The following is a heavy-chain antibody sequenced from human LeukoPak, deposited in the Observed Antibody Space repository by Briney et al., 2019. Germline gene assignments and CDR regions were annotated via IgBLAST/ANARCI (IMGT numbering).Heavy chain of an antibody. J-gene: IGHJ4*02. CDR3: ARGNGYSYGYPFDY. CDR1: GGSISSSSYY. V-gene: IGHV4-39*07. Sequence: SETLSLTCTVSGGSISSSSYYWGWIRQPPGKGLEWIGSIYYSGSTYYNPSLKSRVTISVDTSKNQFSLKLSSVTAADTAVYYCARGNGYSYGYPFDYWGQGTLVTVSS. CDR2: IYYSGST. D-gene: IGHD5-18*01.